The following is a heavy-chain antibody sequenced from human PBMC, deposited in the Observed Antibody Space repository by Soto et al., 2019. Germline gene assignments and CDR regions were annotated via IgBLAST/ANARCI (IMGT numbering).Heavy chain of an antibody. CDR3: TRVRIYADERGRPFEI. CDR2: IRNKANSYST. D-gene: IGHD2-8*01. CDR1: GFTFSDHY. J-gene: IGHJ3*02. Sequence: PGGSLRLSCAASGFTFSDHYMDWVRQAPGKGLEWVGRIRNKANSYSTQYAASVKGRFTISRDDSKTSLSLQMNSLKTEDTAVYYCTRVRIYADERGRPFEIWGQGTVVTGSS. V-gene: IGHV3-72*01.